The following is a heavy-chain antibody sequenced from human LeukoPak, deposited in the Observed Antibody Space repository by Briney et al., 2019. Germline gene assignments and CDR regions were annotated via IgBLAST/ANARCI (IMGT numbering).Heavy chain of an antibody. D-gene: IGHD1-26*01. CDR1: GFTFSSYA. J-gene: IGHJ4*02. Sequence: GESLKISCAASGFTFSSYAMSWVRQAPGKGLEWVSAISGSGGSTYYADSVKGRFTISRDNSKNTLYLQMNSLRAEDTAVYYCAKWGATTEGYFDYWGQGTLVTVSS. V-gene: IGHV3-23*01. CDR3: AKWGATTEGYFDY. CDR2: ISGSGGST.